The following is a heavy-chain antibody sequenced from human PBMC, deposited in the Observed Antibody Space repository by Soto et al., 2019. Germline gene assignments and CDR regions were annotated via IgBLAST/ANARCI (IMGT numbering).Heavy chain of an antibody. J-gene: IGHJ4*02. V-gene: IGHV3-48*03. CDR1: GFTFSSYE. Sequence: EVQLVESGGGLVQPGGSLRRSCAASGFTFSSYEINWVRQAPGKGLEWVSYISTSGSIMYYGDSVKGRFTISRDNAKNSLYLQMSSLRGEDTAVYYCARVPPYSSSSDYWGQGTLVTVSS. CDR3: ARVPPYSSSSDY. D-gene: IGHD6-6*01. CDR2: ISTSGSIM.